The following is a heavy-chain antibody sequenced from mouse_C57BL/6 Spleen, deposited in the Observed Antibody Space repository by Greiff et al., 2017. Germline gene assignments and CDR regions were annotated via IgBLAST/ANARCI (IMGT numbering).Heavy chain of an antibody. V-gene: IGHV7-3*01. Sequence: EVKLVESGGGLVQPGGSLSLSCAASGFTFTDYYMSWVRQPPGKALEWLGFIRNKANGYTTEYSASVKGRFTISRDNSQSSLYLQMNALRAEDSATEYSASLNYGRSYYWYFDVWGTGTTVTVSS. CDR3: ASLNYGRSYYWYFDV. CDR2: IRNKANGYTT. CDR1: GFTFTDYY. J-gene: IGHJ1*03. D-gene: IGHD1-1*01.